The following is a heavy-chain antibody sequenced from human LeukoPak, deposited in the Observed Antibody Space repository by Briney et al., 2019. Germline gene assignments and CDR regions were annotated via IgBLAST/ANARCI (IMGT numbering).Heavy chain of an antibody. D-gene: IGHD2-15*01. V-gene: IGHV1-3*01. Sequence: EASVTVSFKASGYTFTSYAMHWVRQAPGQRREWMGCINAGNGNTKYSQKFQGRVTITRDTSASTAYMELSSLRSEDTAVYYCARLCSGGSCYYYFDYWGQGTLVTVSS. CDR1: GYTFTSYA. CDR3: ARLCSGGSCYYYFDY. CDR2: INAGNGNT. J-gene: IGHJ4*02.